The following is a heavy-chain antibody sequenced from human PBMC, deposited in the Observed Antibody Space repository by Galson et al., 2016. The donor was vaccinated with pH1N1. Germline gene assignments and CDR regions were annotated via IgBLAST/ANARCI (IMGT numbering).Heavy chain of an antibody. D-gene: IGHD3-10*01. CDR2: IDPSNGGT. V-gene: IGHV1-46*03. CDR3: IRDPGRLREF. J-gene: IGHJ4*02. CDR1: GYIFTSDY. Sequence: SVKVSCKASGYIFTSDYFHWVRQAPGQGLEWMGVIDPSNGGTTFAQKLQGLVTMTRDTSTSTVYMELRGLKSEDTAVYYCIRDPGRLREFWGQGTLVTVSS.